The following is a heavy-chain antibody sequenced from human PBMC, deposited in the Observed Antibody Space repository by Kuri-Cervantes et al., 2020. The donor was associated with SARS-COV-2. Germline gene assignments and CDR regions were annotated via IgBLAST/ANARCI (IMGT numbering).Heavy chain of an antibody. CDR1: GGSISSYY. J-gene: IGHJ4*02. CDR3: ARGPPNIAAAGTFDF. Sequence: ESLKISCTVSGGSISSYYWSWIRQPPGKGLEWIGYIYYSGSTNYNPSLKSRVTISVDTSKNQFSLQLNSVTPEDTAVYYCARGPPNIAAAGTFDFWGQGILVTVSS. D-gene: IGHD6-13*01. V-gene: IGHV4-59*12. CDR2: IYYSGST.